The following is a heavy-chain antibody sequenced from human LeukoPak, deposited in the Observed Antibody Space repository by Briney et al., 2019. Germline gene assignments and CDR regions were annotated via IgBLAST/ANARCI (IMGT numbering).Heavy chain of an antibody. J-gene: IGHJ4*02. CDR3: ATIVVVSTTLPDY. V-gene: IGHV3-7*01. CDR1: GFTFSSYS. CDR2: IKQDGSEK. Sequence: GGSLRLSCAASGFTFSSYSMNWVRQAPGKGLEWVANIKQDGSEKYYVDSVKGRFTISRDNAKNSLYLQMNSLRAEDTAVYYCATIVVVSTTLPDYWGQGTLVTVSS. D-gene: IGHD3-22*01.